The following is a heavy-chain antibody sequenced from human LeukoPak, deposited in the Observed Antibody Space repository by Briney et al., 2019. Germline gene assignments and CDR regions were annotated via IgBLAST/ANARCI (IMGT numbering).Heavy chain of an antibody. J-gene: IGHJ3*02. Sequence: SVKVSCKASGGTFSSYAISWVRQAPGQGLEWMGGIIPIFGTANYAQKFQGRVTITTDESTSTAYMELSSLRSGDTAVYYCARPIRTIFGVVMPDAFDIWGQGTMVTVSS. CDR2: IIPIFGTA. CDR3: ARPIRTIFGVVMPDAFDI. V-gene: IGHV1-69*05. CDR1: GGTFSSYA. D-gene: IGHD3-3*01.